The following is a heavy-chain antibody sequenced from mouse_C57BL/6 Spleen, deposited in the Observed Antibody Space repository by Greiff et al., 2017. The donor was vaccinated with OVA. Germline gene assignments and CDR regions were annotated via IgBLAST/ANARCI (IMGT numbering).Heavy chain of an antibody. CDR1: GYTFTSYW. V-gene: IGHV1-69*01. CDR3: ALITTVVANYFDY. CDR2: IDPSDSYT. Sequence: QVQLKQPGAELVMPGASVKLSCKASGYTFTSYWMHWVKQRPGQGLEWIGEIDPSDSYTNYNQKFKGKSTLTVDKSSSTAYMQLSSLTSEDSAVYYCALITTVVANYFDYWGQGTTLTVSS. J-gene: IGHJ2*01. D-gene: IGHD1-1*01.